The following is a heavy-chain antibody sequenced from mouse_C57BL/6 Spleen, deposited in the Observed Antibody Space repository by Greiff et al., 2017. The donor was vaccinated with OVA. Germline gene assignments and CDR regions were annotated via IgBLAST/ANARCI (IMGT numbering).Heavy chain of an antibody. CDR1: GFNIKDYY. D-gene: IGHD2-3*01. CDR2: IDPEDGET. CDR3: ARRAPFGGYSSYYFDY. J-gene: IGHJ2*01. Sequence: EVQLVESGAELVKPGASVKLSCTASGFNIKDYYMHWVKQRTEQGLEWIGRIDPEDGETKYAPKFQGKATITADTSSNTAYLQLSSLTSEDTAVYYCARRAPFGGYSSYYFDYWGQGTTLTVSS. V-gene: IGHV14-2*01.